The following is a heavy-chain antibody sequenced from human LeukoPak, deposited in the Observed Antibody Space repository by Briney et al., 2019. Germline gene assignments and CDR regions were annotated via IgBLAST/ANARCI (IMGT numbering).Heavy chain of an antibody. CDR1: GYSFTSQD. CDR3: TLYNY. J-gene: IGHJ4*02. V-gene: IGHV1-3*01. CDR2: INPGNGDT. Sequence: ASVKVSCKASGYSFTSQDMHWVRQAPGQSLEWMGCINPGNGDTKYSQKFQGRVTISRDTSVTSAYMELSSLRSDDMAVYYCTLYNYWGQGTLVTVSS. D-gene: IGHD2-2*02.